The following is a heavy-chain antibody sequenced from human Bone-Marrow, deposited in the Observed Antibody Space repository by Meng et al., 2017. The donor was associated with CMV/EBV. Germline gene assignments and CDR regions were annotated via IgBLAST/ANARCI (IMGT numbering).Heavy chain of an antibody. V-gene: IGHV1-69*10. Sequence: SVKVSCKASGGTFSSYAISWVRQAPGQGLEWMGGIIPNLGIAKYAQKFQGRVTITADKSTSTAYMELSSLRSEDTAVYYCASTAPVYYDSSFEIWGQGKMVTVSS. CDR2: IIPNLGIA. J-gene: IGHJ3*02. CDR1: GGTFSSYA. CDR3: ASTAPVYYDSSFEI. D-gene: IGHD3-22*01.